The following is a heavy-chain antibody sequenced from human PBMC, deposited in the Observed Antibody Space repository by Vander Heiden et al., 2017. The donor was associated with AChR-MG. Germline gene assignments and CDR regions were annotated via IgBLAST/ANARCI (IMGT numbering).Heavy chain of an antibody. V-gene: IGHV3-23*01. Sequence: EVQLLEPGGGLVQPGGSLRLSCAASGFTFGSYAMSWFGQAPGKGLEWVSAISGSGGSTYYADSVKGRFTISRDNSKNTLYLQMNSLRAEDTAVYYCAKGVAAAGTVGSDYWGQGTLVTVSS. J-gene: IGHJ4*02. D-gene: IGHD6-13*01. CDR3: AKGVAAAGTVGSDY. CDR2: ISGSGGST. CDR1: GFTFGSYA.